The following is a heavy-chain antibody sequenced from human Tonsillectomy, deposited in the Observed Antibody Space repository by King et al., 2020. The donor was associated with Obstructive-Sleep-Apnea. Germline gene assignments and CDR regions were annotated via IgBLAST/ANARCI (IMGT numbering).Heavy chain of an antibody. CDR3: ARHLISGSSPRFDY. CDR2: IYPGDSYT. J-gene: IGHJ4*02. CDR1: GYSVTRYW. D-gene: IGHD3-10*01. V-gene: IGHV5-51*01. Sequence: VQLVESGVEVKKPGESLKISCKGSGYSVTRYWIGWVCQLPGKGLEWMGIIYPGDSYTSYSPSFHGQVTIPAEKSIRTAYLQWSSLKASDTAMYYCARHLISGSSPRFDYWGQGALVTVSS.